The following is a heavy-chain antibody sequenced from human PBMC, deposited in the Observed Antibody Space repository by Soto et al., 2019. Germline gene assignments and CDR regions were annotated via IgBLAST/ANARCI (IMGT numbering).Heavy chain of an antibody. CDR1: GDTFTDYY. CDR2: VNPSGGHT. J-gene: IGHJ4*02. V-gene: IGHV1-46*01. Sequence: QVQLMQSGAEVKKPGASVKVSCKASGDTFTDYYIHWVRQAPGQGLEWMGTVNPSGGHTTYAQHFLGRVNMTRDTSTSTLYMELPSLTSGDTAVYYCARGGHVVVVTAALDYWGQGTLVTVSS. D-gene: IGHD2-21*02. CDR3: ARGGHVVVVTAALDY.